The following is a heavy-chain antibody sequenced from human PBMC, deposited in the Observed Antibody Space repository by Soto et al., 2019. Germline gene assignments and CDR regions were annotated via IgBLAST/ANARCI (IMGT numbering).Heavy chain of an antibody. V-gene: IGHV3-23*01. CDR1: GFTFSSYA. J-gene: IGHJ3*02. CDR2: ISGSGGST. Sequence: LSLSCAASGFTFSSYAMSWVRQAPGKGLEWVSAISGSGGSTYYADSVKGRFTISRDNSKNTLYLQMNSLRAEDTAVYYCAKMPKADYYGSGSYWPVAFDIWGQGTMVTVSS. D-gene: IGHD3-10*01. CDR3: AKMPKADYYGSGSYWPVAFDI.